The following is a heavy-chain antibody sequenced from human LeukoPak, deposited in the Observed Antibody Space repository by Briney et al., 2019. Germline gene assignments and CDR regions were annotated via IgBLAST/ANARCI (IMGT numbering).Heavy chain of an antibody. V-gene: IGHV1-46*01. J-gene: IGHJ3*02. CDR2: INPSGGST. D-gene: IGHD6-13*01. Sequence: GASVRVSCKASGYTFTSCYIHWVRQAPGQWLEWMGIINPSGGSTSYAQKFQGRVTMTTDTSTSTAYMELRSLRSDDTAVYYCARDHIYSSPPPDAFDIWGQGTMVTVSS. CDR3: ARDHIYSSPPPDAFDI. CDR1: GYTFTSCY.